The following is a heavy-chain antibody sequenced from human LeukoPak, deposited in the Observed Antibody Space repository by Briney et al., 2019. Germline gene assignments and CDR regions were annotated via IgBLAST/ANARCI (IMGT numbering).Heavy chain of an antibody. J-gene: IGHJ3*02. CDR2: IIVGSGAT. D-gene: IGHD4-17*01. CDR3: AAELYGVYTDCCTFHI. Sequence: SVKVSCKTSGFTFSTSAVQWVRQARGQRLEWIGWIIVGSGATNYAQSLQGRFTITRDMSTNTAYMVLSSLGSEDSAVYYCAAELYGVYTDCCTFHIWGQGTMVTVSS. CDR1: GFTFSTSA. V-gene: IGHV1-58*01.